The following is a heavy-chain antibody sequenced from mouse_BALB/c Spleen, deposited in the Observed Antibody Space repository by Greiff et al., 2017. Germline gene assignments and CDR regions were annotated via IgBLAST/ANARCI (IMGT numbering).Heavy chain of an antibody. J-gene: IGHJ3*01. CDR1: GFTFNTYA. D-gene: IGHD2-14*01. Sequence: EVQVVESGGGLVQPKGSLKLSCAASGFTFNTYAMNWVRQAPGKGLEWVARIRSKSNNYATYYADSVKDRFTISRDDSQSMLYLQMNNLKTEDTAMYYCVRHAGYDVAWFAYWGQGTLVTVSA. CDR2: IRSKSNNYAT. CDR3: VRHAGYDVAWFAY. V-gene: IGHV10-1*02.